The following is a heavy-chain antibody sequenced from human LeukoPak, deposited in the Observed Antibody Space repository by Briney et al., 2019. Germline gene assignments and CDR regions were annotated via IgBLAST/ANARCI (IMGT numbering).Heavy chain of an antibody. CDR2: INPSGGGT. CDR3: ARDLPPYYYRSDFCDY. Sequence: ASVKVSCKASGYTFTSYYMHWVRQAPGQGLEWMGMINPSGGGTNYAQKFQGRATMTRDTSISTAYMELSRLRSDDTAVYYCARDLPPYYYRSDFCDYWGQGTLVTVSS. V-gene: IGHV1-2*02. D-gene: IGHD2/OR15-2a*01. CDR1: GYTFTSYY. J-gene: IGHJ4*02.